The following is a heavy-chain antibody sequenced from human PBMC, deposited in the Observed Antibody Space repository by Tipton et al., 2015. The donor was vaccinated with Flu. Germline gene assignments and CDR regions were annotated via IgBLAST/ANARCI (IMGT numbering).Heavy chain of an antibody. CDR1: GFSLSDYW. CDR2: IYYDGSST. CDR3: AKVIPEIVAGLDY. D-gene: IGHD5-12*01. V-gene: IGHV3-74*01. Sequence: SLRLSCAASGFSLSDYWMHWVRQAPGKGLVWVSRIYYDGSSTNYADSVKGRFTISRDIAKNTLYLQMNSLRVEDTAIYYCAKVIPEIVAGLDYWGQGNLVTVSS. J-gene: IGHJ4*02.